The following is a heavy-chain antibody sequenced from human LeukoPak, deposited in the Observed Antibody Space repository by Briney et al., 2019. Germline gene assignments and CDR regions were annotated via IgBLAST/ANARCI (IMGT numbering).Heavy chain of an antibody. D-gene: IGHD6-6*01. Sequence: GGSLRLSCAASGFTFSSYWMSWVRQAPGKVLEWVANIKQDGSRRYYVDSVKGRFTISRDNAKNSLYLQMNNLRAEDTAVYYCARGAFDYISSSGEWMGDYWGQGTLVTVSS. J-gene: IGHJ4*02. V-gene: IGHV3-7*01. CDR3: ARGAFDYISSSGEWMGDY. CDR1: GFTFSSYW. CDR2: IKQDGSRR.